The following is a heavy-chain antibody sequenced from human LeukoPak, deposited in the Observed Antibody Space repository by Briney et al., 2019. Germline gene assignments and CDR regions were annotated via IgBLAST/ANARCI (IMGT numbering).Heavy chain of an antibody. Sequence: SETLSLTCGVSGYSISSGYYWGRIRQPPGKGLEWIGTIYHSGTTYYNPSLKSRVTISVDTSKNQFSLKLSSVTAADTAVYYCARHKRPARYSSGWYMDYWGQGTLVTVSS. D-gene: IGHD6-19*01. CDR2: IYHSGTT. V-gene: IGHV4-38-2*01. CDR3: ARHKRPARYSSGWYMDY. CDR1: GYSISSGYY. J-gene: IGHJ4*02.